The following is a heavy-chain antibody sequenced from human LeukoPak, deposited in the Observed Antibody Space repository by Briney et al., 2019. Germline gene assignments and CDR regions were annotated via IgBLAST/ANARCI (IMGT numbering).Heavy chain of an antibody. V-gene: IGHV1-24*01. D-gene: IGHD4-11*01. CDR3: ATTDTTVTTGYYYMDV. Sequence: GASVKVSCKVSGYTLTELSMHWVRQAPGKGLEWMGGFDPEDGETIYAQKFQGRVTMTEDTSTDTAYMELSSLRSEDTAVYYCATTDTTVTTGYYYMDVWGKGTTVTVSS. CDR1: GYTLTELS. J-gene: IGHJ6*03. CDR2: FDPEDGET.